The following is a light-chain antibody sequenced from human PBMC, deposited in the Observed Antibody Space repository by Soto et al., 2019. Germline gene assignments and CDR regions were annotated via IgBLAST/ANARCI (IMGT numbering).Light chain of an antibody. CDR2: KAS. Sequence: DIQMTQSPSTLSASVGDRVTITCRASQGISSWLAWYQQKPGKAPKLLIYKASSLESGVPSRFSGRGSGTEFTLTISSLQPDDFATYYCQHYDSYPWTFGQGTKVEIK. V-gene: IGKV1-5*03. CDR1: QGISSW. J-gene: IGKJ1*01. CDR3: QHYDSYPWT.